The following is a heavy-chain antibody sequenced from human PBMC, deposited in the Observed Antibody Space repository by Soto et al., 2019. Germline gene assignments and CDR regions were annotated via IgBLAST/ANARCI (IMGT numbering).Heavy chain of an antibody. V-gene: IGHV4-39*01. CDR2: IDYGGTI. J-gene: IGHJ4*02. D-gene: IGHD3-3*01. CDR3: ARHVHNQGYEYYFAS. Sequence: QLQLQESGPGLVKPSETLSLTYNASGASISSSPYAWGWIRQSAGKGLEWIGTIDYGGTIYYNPSLKSRITISLDTSKNQISLRLSSVTAADTAVYYCARHVHNQGYEYYFASWGQGTLVTVSS. CDR1: GASISSSPYA.